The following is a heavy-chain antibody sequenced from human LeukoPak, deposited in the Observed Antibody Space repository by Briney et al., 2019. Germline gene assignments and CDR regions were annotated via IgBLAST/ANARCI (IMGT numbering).Heavy chain of an antibody. CDR1: GYTFTSYA. J-gene: IGHJ6*02. V-gene: IGHV1-3*01. CDR3: ARGAPERYCSSTSCYSIRYYGMDV. Sequence: ASVKVSCKASGYTFTSYAMHWVRQAPGQRLEWMGWINAGNGNTKYSQKFQGRVTITRDTSASTAYMELSSLRSEDTAVYYCARGAPERYCSSTSCYSIRYYGMDVWGQGTTVTVSS. CDR2: INAGNGNT. D-gene: IGHD2-2*01.